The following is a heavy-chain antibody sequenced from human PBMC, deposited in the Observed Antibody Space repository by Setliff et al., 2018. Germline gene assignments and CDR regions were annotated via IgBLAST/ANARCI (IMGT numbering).Heavy chain of an antibody. CDR1: GGTFSSYA. Sequence: SVKVSCKASGGTFSSYAISWVRQAPGQGFEWMGGIIPVFGTADYAQKFQGRVTITADESTTTFYMEVSSLRSDDTAVYYCARESGLGYGSGSYYFDYWGQGTLVTVS. D-gene: IGHD3-10*01. CDR2: IIPVFGTA. CDR3: ARESGLGYGSGSYYFDY. J-gene: IGHJ4*02. V-gene: IGHV1-69*13.